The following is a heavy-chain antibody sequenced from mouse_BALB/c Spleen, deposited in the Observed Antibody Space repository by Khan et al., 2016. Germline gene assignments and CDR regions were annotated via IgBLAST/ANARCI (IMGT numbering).Heavy chain of an antibody. D-gene: IGHD1-1*01. Sequence: EVQLQESGPELVKPGASVKVSCKASGYAFTSYNMYWVKQSHGKSLEWIGYIDPYNGDTGYNQKFKGKATLTVDKSSSTAYMHLNSLTSEDSAVDYCAREGLTTVVAKGLDYWGQGTTLTVSS. CDR1: GYAFTSYN. J-gene: IGHJ2*01. V-gene: IGHV1S135*01. CDR2: IDPYNGDT. CDR3: AREGLTTVVAKGLDY.